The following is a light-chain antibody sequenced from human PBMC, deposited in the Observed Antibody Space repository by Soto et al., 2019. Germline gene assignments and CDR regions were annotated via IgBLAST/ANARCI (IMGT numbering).Light chain of an antibody. CDR1: QDISDY. J-gene: IGKJ3*01. CDR3: QQYDNLPLFT. CDR2: EAS. Sequence: DIQMTQSPSSLSASIGDRVTIACQASQDISDYLNWFQEKPGKAPKLLIYEASNLETGVPSVFSGSGSGTDFTFTINSLQPEDIATHYCQQYDNLPLFTFGPGTKVDIK. V-gene: IGKV1-33*01.